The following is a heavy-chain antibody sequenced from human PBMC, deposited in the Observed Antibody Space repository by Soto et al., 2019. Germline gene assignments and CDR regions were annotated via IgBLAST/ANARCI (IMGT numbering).Heavy chain of an antibody. CDR1: GFTFSSYS. D-gene: IGHD3-22*01. V-gene: IGHV3-21*01. Sequence: EVQLVESGGGLVKPGGSLRLSCAASGFTFSSYSMNWVRQAPGKGLEWVSSISSSSSYIYYADSVKGRFTISRDNAKNTLYLKMNSRRAEDTAVYYCARDKAAPRITMIVHPFFDYWGQGTLVTVSS. J-gene: IGHJ4*02. CDR3: ARDKAAPRITMIVHPFFDY. CDR2: ISSSSSYI.